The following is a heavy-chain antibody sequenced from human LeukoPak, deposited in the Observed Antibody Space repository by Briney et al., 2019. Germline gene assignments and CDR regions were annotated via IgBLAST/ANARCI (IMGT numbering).Heavy chain of an antibody. J-gene: IGHJ4*02. Sequence: SETLSLTCAVSGGSISSGGYSWSWIRQPPGKGLEWIGYIYHSGSTYYNPSLKSRVTISVDRSKNQFSLKLSPVTAADTAVYYCAREIGGSGSFDYWGQGTLVTVSS. V-gene: IGHV4-30-2*01. D-gene: IGHD3-10*01. CDR3: AREIGGSGSFDY. CDR2: IYHSGST. CDR1: GGSISSGGYS.